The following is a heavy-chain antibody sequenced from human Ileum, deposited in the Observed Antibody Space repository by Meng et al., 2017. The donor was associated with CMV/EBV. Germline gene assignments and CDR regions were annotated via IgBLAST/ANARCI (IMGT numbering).Heavy chain of an antibody. D-gene: IGHD1-1*01. CDR3: ARFSGLTTRQFYRCVDV. CDR2: IYPGDSDT. V-gene: IGHV5-51*01. Sequence: GESLKISCKGSGDTFTYYWIGWVRQMPGKGLEWMGVIYPGDSDTRYSPSFQGQVTISPDNSITTAYLQLNSLKASDTAMYYCARFSGLTTRQFYRCVDVWGQGTTVTVSS. CDR1: GDTFTYYW. J-gene: IGHJ6*02.